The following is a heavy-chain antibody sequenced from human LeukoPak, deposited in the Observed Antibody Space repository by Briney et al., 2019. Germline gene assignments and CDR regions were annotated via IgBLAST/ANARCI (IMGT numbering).Heavy chain of an antibody. D-gene: IGHD6-13*01. CDR3: AKYSSSWKGANWFDP. J-gene: IGHJ5*02. V-gene: IGHV4-59*01. Sequence: SETLSLTCTVSGGSISSYYWSWIRQPPGKGLEWIGYIYYSGSTNYNPSLKSRVTISVDTSKNQFSLKPSSVTAADTAVYYCAKYSSSWKGANWFDPWGQGTLVTVSS. CDR1: GGSISSYY. CDR2: IYYSGST.